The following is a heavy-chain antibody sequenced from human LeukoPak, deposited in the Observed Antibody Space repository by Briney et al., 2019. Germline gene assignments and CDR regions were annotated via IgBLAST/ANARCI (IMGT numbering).Heavy chain of an antibody. Sequence: SETLSLTCTVSGGYVSSGSYYWSRIRQPPGKGLERSGYFYYRGSTNYNPSIKSRVTISVDTSKNQFSLKLSSVTAADTAVYYCARDATYGSGSYYDGGFDYWGQGTLVTVSS. D-gene: IGHD3-10*01. CDR2: FYYRGST. J-gene: IGHJ4*02. V-gene: IGHV4-61*01. CDR1: GGYVSSGSYY. CDR3: ARDATYGSGSYYDGGFDY.